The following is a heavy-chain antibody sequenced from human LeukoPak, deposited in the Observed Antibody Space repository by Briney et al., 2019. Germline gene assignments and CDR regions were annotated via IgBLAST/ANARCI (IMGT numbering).Heavy chain of an antibody. D-gene: IGHD5-24*01. CDR2: IFTTGTT. J-gene: IGHJ3*02. CDR1: GGSISSANFY. Sequence: SETLSLTCTVSGGSISSANFYWSWLRQPAGKGLESIGRIFTTGTTHYHPSFQGRVTVSLDTSKNQFSLKLNSVTAADTAVYYCAREVGRDGPSRAFDIWGQGTMVTVSS. CDR3: AREVGRDGPSRAFDI. V-gene: IGHV4-61*02.